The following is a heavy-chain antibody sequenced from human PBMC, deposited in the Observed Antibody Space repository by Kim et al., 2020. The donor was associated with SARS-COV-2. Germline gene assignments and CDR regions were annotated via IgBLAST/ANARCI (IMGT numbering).Heavy chain of an antibody. CDR2: IYPGNSET. D-gene: IGHD5-12*01. Sequence: GESLKISCKASGYTFTTEWIGWVRQMPGKGLEWMGIIYPGNSETRYSLSFQGQVTISVDKSITTAYPQWSSLKASDTAMYYCARGPGGYRYDYWGQGTLVTVSS. V-gene: IGHV5-51*01. CDR3: ARGPGGYRYDY. CDR1: GYTFTTEW. J-gene: IGHJ4*02.